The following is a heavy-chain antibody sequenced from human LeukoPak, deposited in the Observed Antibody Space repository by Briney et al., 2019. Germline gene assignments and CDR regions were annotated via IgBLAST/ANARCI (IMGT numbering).Heavy chain of an antibody. V-gene: IGHV4-39*07. J-gene: IGHJ4*02. CDR1: GGSISSYY. CDR2: IFYSGST. D-gene: IGHD2-21*01. CDR3: ARARLWGGGEGYYFDY. Sequence: SETLSLTCTVSGGSISSYYWGWIRQPPGKGLEWIGSIFYSGSTYYNPSLKSRVTISVDTSKNQFSLNLNSVTAADTAVYYCARARLWGGGEGYYFDYWGQGTLITVSS.